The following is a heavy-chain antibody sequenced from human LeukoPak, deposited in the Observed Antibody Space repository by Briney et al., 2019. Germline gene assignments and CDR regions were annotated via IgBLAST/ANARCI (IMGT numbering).Heavy chain of an antibody. V-gene: IGHV4-4*02. CDR1: GGSISSSYL. CDR3: ARDKRAAGSTVFDY. D-gene: IGHD6-13*01. CDR2: ISHSGST. J-gene: IGHJ4*02. Sequence: SGTLSLTCAVSGGSISSSYLWSWVRQPPGKGLEWIGEISHSGSTNYNPSLKSRVTISVDKSKNQFSLNLSSVSAADTAVYYCARDKRAAGSTVFDYWGQGTLVIVSS.